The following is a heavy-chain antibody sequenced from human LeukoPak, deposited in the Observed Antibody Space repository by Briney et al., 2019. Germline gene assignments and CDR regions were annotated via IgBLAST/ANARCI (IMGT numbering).Heavy chain of an antibody. CDR2: IYYSGST. V-gene: IGHV4-59*01. Sequence: SETLSLTCTVSGGSISSYYWSWIRQPPGKGLEWIGYIYYSGSTNYNPSLKSRVTISVDTSKNQFSLKLSSVTAADTAVYYCARAHSGYSYGRGYYGMDVWGQGTTVTVSS. J-gene: IGHJ6*02. D-gene: IGHD5-18*01. CDR1: GGSISSYY. CDR3: ARAHSGYSYGRGYYGMDV.